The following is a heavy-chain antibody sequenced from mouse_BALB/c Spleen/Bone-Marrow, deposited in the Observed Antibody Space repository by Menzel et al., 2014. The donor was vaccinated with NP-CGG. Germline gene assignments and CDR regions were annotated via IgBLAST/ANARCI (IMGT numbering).Heavy chain of an antibody. CDR1: GYTFSSYW. CDR3: ARRVLYFFDF. V-gene: IGHV1-9*01. D-gene: IGHD2-3*01. Sequence: QVQLQQSGAELMKPGASVKISCKASGYTFSSYWIEWVKQRPGHGLEWIGKILPGSGNTNHNENFKGEATLTADTSSNTVYTQLSSLTSEDSAVYYCARRVLYFFDFWGQGTTLTVSS. CDR2: ILPGSGNT. J-gene: IGHJ2*01.